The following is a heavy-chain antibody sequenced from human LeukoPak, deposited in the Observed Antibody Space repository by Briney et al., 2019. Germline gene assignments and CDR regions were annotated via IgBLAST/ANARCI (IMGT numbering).Heavy chain of an antibody. D-gene: IGHD1-26*01. J-gene: IGHJ5*02. CDR3: ARQGWGNWFDP. V-gene: IGHV4-4*09. CDR1: GGSISSYY. Sequence: PSETLSLTCTVSGGSISSYYWSWIRQPPGKGLEWIGYIYTSGSTKFNPSLKSRVTISLDTSKSQFSLQLRSVTAADTAVYYCARQGWGNWFDPWGQGTLVTVSS. CDR2: IYTSGST.